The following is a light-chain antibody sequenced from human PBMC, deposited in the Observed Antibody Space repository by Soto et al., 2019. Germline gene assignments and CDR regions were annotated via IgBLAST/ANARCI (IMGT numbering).Light chain of an antibody. V-gene: IGKV3-20*01. CDR1: QSVGSNY. Sequence: EIVLTQSPGILSLSPGERATLSCRASQSVGSNYLAWYQQKPGQAPRLLIYGASSRATGIPDRFTGSGSGTDFTLTISRLEPEDFAVYFCQQYGNSRTFGQGTKVEFK. J-gene: IGKJ1*01. CDR2: GAS. CDR3: QQYGNSRT.